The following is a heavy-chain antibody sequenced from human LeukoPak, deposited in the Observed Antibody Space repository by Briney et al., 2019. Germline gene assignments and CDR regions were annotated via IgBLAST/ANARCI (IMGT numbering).Heavy chain of an antibody. V-gene: IGHV1-69*13. CDR3: ARACSSTSCYKKGYYFDY. Sequence: SVKVSCKASGGTFSSYAISWVRQAPGQGLEWMGGIIPIFGTANYAQKFQGRVTITADESTSTAYMELSSLRSEDTAVYYCARACSSTSCYKKGYYFDYWGQGTLVTVSS. CDR1: GGTFSSYA. CDR2: IIPIFGTA. D-gene: IGHD2-2*02. J-gene: IGHJ4*02.